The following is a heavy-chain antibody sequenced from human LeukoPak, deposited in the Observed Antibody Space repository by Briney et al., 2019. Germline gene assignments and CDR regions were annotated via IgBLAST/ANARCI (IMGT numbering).Heavy chain of an antibody. CDR1: DASVTAYS. Sequence: SQTLSLTCTVSDASVTAYSSSWLRPPAGKGLEWIGRVYSSGATKYNPSLKSRVTISADTSKNQFSLKLPSVTAADTAVYYCARDHYGSGSYKAYFDYWGHGIQVTVSS. V-gene: IGHV4-4*07. J-gene: IGHJ4*01. CDR2: VYSSGAT. D-gene: IGHD3-10*01. CDR3: ARDHYGSGSYKAYFDY.